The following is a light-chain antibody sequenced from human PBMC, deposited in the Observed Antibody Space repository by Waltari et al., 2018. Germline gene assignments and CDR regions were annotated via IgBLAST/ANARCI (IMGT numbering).Light chain of an antibody. CDR2: EAS. CDR1: QSISTW. V-gene: IGKV1-5*03. CDR3: QQYNLYPWT. J-gene: IGKJ1*01. Sequence: DIQMTQSPSTLSASVGDTVTIACRARQSISTWLAWYQQKPGKAPKLLIYEASSLEAGVPSRFSGSGSRTEFTLTISSLQPDDFATYYCQQYNLYPWTFGQGTKVEIK.